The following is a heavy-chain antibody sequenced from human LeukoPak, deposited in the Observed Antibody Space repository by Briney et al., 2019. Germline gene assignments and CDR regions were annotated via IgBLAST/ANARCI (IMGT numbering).Heavy chain of an antibody. CDR2: IYYSGST. CDR3: ARDFTGDSSGYYLGNGAFDI. V-gene: IGHV4-39*07. Sequence: SETLSLTCTVSGGSISSSSYYWGWIRQPPGKGLEWIGSIYYSGSTYYNPSLKSRVTISVDTSKNQFSLKLSSVTAADTAVYYCARDFTGDSSGYYLGNGAFDIWGQGTMVTVSS. D-gene: IGHD3-22*01. CDR1: GGSISSSSYY. J-gene: IGHJ3*02.